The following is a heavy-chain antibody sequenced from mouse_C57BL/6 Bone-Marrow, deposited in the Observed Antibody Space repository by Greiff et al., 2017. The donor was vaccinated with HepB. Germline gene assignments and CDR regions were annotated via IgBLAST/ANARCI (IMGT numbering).Heavy chain of an antibody. D-gene: IGHD1-1*01. CDR1: GYTFTDYY. CDR2: INPNNGGT. J-gene: IGHJ2*01. CDR3: ARSFHYYGSNYFDY. Sequence: VQLQQSGPELVKPGASVKISCKASGYTFTDYYMNWVKQSHGKSLEWIGDINPNNGGTSYNQKFKGKATLTVDKSSSTAYMELRSLTSEDSAVYYGARSFHYYGSNYFDYWGQGTTLTVSS. V-gene: IGHV1-26*01.